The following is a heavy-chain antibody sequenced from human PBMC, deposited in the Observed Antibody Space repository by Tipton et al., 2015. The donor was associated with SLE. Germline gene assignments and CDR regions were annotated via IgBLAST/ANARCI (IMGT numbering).Heavy chain of an antibody. CDR1: GGSISSHY. V-gene: IGHV4-59*11. Sequence: TLSLTCTVSGGSISSHYWSWIRQPPGKGLEWIGYIYYSGSTYYNPSLKSRVTISVYTSKNQFSLKLSSVTAADTAVYYCARSREGLYGDYWGQGTLVTVSS. CDR2: IYYSGST. CDR3: ARSREGLYGDY. J-gene: IGHJ4*02. D-gene: IGHD2/OR15-2a*01.